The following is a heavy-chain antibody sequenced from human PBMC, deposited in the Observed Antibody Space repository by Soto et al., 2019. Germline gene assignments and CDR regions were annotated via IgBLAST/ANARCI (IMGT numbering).Heavy chain of an antibody. J-gene: IGHJ4*02. D-gene: IGHD2-2*02. CDR3: ARERGPYCSSTSCYTWAYYFDY. CDR1: GGSISSGGYY. CDR2: IYYSGST. V-gene: IGHV4-31*03. Sequence: SETLSLTCTVSGGSISSGGYYWSWIRQHPGKGLEWIGYIYYSGSTYYNPSLKSRVTISVDTSKNQFSLKLSSVTAADTAVYYYARERGPYCSSTSCYTWAYYFDYCGQGTLVTVSS.